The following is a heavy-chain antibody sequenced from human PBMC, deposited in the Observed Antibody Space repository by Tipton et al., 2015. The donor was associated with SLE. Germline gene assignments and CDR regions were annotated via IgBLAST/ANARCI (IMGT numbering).Heavy chain of an antibody. V-gene: IGHV3-48*01. Sequence: SLRLSCAASGFTFSSYSMNWVRQAPGKGLEWVSYISSSSSTIYYADSVKGRFTISRDNAKNSLYLQMNSLRAEDTAIYYCASYGYFDWSARDYYYGMDVWGQGPTVTVSS. D-gene: IGHD3-9*01. CDR1: GFTFSSYS. CDR2: ISSSSSTI. J-gene: IGHJ6*02. CDR3: ASYGYFDWSARDYYYGMDV.